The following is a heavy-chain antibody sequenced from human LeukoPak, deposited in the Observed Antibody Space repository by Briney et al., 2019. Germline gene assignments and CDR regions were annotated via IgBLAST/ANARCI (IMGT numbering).Heavy chain of an antibody. J-gene: IGHJ4*02. CDR3: ARVPTEFDY. V-gene: IGHV1-8*03. Sequence: ASVKVSCKASGYTFTNCDINWVRRATGQGHEWMGWLNPSSGNTGYAQKFQGRVTITRNTSISTAYMELSSLRSDDTAVYYCARVPTEFDYWGQGTLVTVSS. CDR1: GYTFTNCD. CDR2: LNPSSGNT.